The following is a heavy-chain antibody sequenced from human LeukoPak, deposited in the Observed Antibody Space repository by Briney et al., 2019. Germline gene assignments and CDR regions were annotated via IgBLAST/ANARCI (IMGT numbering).Heavy chain of an antibody. CDR1: GYTFTGYY. CDR2: INPNSGGT. D-gene: IGHD3-22*01. CDR3: ARGRYYYDSGGFPSLDS. V-gene: IGHV1-2*02. J-gene: IGHJ4*02. Sequence: ASVKVSCKASGYTFTGYYMHWVRQAPGQGLEWMGWINPNSGGTNYAQKFQGRVTMTRDTSISTAYMELSGLRSDDTAVYYCARGRYYYDSGGFPSLDSWGQGTLVTVSS.